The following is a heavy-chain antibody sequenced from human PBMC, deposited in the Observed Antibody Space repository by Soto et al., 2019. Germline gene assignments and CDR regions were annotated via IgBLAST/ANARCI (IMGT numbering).Heavy chain of an antibody. Sequence: QDQLVQSGAEVKKPGASVKVSCKASGYTFSSYGISWVRQAPGQGLEWLGWSSASTSKTKYAQKCQGRVTMTTDRYTSTVDMELRGLRSDDTAVYYCARVEAAMSGHWFDPWGQGTLVTVSS. J-gene: IGHJ5*02. V-gene: IGHV1-18*01. CDR3: ARVEAAMSGHWFDP. CDR2: SSASTSKT. CDR1: GYTFSSYG. D-gene: IGHD2-2*01.